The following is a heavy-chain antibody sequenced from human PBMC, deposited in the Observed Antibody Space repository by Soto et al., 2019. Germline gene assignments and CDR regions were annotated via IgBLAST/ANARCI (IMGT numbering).Heavy chain of an antibody. CDR1: GFTFSNYA. Sequence: EVQLLESGGGLVQPGGSLRLSCAASGFTFSNYAMSWFRQTPGKGLEWVSTISGGGGNTYYPDSVKGRFTISRDNSKDTVYLQMNSQRAEDTAIYYCAKERLGRGADYWGQGALVTVTS. CDR2: ISGGGGNT. CDR3: AKERLGRGADY. J-gene: IGHJ4*02. V-gene: IGHV3-23*01.